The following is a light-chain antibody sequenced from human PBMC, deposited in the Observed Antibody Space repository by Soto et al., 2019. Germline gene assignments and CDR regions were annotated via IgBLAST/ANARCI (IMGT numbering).Light chain of an antibody. Sequence: EIVMTQSPATLSVSPGDRATLSCRASQSVNNDLAWYQQKPGQAPRLIIYGASTRATGVPARFSGSGSGTEFTLTISSLQSEDFAVYFCQQYHNWPPITFGQGTRLEIK. J-gene: IGKJ5*01. CDR3: QQYHNWPPIT. V-gene: IGKV3-15*01. CDR2: GAS. CDR1: QSVNND.